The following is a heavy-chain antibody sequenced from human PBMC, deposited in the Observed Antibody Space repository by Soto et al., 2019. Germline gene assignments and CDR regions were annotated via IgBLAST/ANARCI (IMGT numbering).Heavy chain of an antibody. CDR2: ISSSSSTI. CDR3: ARPGGGWFTYYMDV. Sequence: GGSLRLSCAASGFTFSSYSMNWVRQAPGKGLEWVSYISSSSSTIYYADSVKGRFTISRDNAKNSLYLQMNSLRAEDTAVYYCARPGGGWFTYYMDVWGKGTTVTVSS. D-gene: IGHD6-19*01. CDR1: GFTFSSYS. V-gene: IGHV3-48*01. J-gene: IGHJ6*03.